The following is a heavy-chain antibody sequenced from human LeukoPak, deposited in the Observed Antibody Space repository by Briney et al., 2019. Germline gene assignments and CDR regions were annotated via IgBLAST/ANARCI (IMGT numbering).Heavy chain of an antibody. CDR2: IDYSGSA. Sequence: PSETLSLTCNVSGGSINSGGYYWGWIRQPPGKGLEWIGSIDYSGSAVYSPSLKSRLTISVDTSKNQFSLRVASVTAADTAVYYCARRTYSYGFRLDPWGQGTLVTVSS. CDR1: GGSINSGGYY. J-gene: IGHJ5*02. V-gene: IGHV4-39*01. D-gene: IGHD3-16*02. CDR3: ARRTYSYGFRLDP.